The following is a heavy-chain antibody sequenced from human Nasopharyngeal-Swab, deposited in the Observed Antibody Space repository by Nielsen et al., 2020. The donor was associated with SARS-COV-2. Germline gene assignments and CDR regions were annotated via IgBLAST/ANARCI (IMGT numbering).Heavy chain of an antibody. V-gene: IGHV4-34*01. D-gene: IGHD2-15*01. CDR3: ASGPAYIVVVVAEPFDY. CDR2: INHSGST. J-gene: IGHJ4*02. Sequence: WIRQPPGKGLEWIGEINHSGSTNYNPSLKSRVTISVDTSKNQFSLKLSSVTAADTAVYYCASGPAYIVVVVAEPFDYWGQGTLVTVSS.